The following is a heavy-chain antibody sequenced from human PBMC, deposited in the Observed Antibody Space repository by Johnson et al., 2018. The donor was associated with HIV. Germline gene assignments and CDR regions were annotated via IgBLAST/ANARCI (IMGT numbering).Heavy chain of an antibody. CDR3: ASLPIAARPPTDAFDI. CDR2: ISYDGSNK. Sequence: QVQLVESGGGVVQPGRSLRLSCAASGFTFSNYAMHWVRQAPGKGLEWVAVISYDGSNKYYADSVKGRFTISRDNSKNTLYLQMNSLRAEDTAVYYCASLPIAARPPTDAFDIWGQGTMVTVSS. V-gene: IGHV3-30-3*01. CDR1: GFTFSNYA. D-gene: IGHD6-6*01. J-gene: IGHJ3*02.